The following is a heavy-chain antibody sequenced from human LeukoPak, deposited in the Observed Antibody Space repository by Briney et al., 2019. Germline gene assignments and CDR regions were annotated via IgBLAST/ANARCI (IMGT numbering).Heavy chain of an antibody. J-gene: IGHJ4*02. CDR3: GKTVSGSHSYQGGDY. CDR1: GFTFSNLA. V-gene: IGHV3-23*01. Sequence: GGSLRLSCAASGFTFSNLAMSWVRQAPGKGLEWLSAISGGGGSTYYADSVKGRFTISKDISRSTLYVQMNGLRADDTAVYYCGKTVSGSHSYQGGDYWGQGTLVTVST. D-gene: IGHD3-16*02. CDR2: ISGGGGST.